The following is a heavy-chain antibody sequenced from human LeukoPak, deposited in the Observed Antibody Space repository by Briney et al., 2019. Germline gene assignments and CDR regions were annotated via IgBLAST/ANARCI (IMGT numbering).Heavy chain of an antibody. Sequence: SETLSLTCTVSGGSFSDYYWSFIRQPPGKGLEWIGYIYHNGNSDFNPSLKSRVTISVDTSKNQFSLRMSSVTTADTAVYFCAGQAYSSGWLDNWGPGTLVTVSS. CDR1: GGSFSDYY. CDR2: IYHNGNS. D-gene: IGHD6-19*01. J-gene: IGHJ4*02. CDR3: AGQAYSSGWLDN. V-gene: IGHV4-59*01.